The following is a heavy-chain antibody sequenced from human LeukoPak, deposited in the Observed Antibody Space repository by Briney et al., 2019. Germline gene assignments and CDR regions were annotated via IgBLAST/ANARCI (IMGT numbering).Heavy chain of an antibody. D-gene: IGHD6-13*01. Sequence: GGSLRLSCAASGFTFSSYAMSWVRQAPGKGLEWVSGTSGSGSGTYYPDSVKGRFTISRDNSKNTLYLQMNSLRAEDTAVYYCAKGGIAAAGTSFYFDYWGQGTLVTVSS. CDR2: TSGSGSGT. CDR3: AKGGIAAAGTSFYFDY. J-gene: IGHJ4*02. CDR1: GFTFSSYA. V-gene: IGHV3-23*01.